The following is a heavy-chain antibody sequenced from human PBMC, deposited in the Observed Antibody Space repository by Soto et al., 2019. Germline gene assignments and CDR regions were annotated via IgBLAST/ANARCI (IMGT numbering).Heavy chain of an antibody. V-gene: IGHV3-30*18. CDR3: AKHYGDPLRVVAP. CDR1: GFTFTDYG. D-gene: IGHD4-17*01. CDR2: ISYDGRNK. J-gene: IGHJ6*02. Sequence: QVYLVESGGGVVQPGTSLRLSCAASGFTFTDYGMHWVRQAPGKGLEWVAVISYDGRNKYYADSVKGRFTISRDNSKSTLYLQMGSLRAEDTAVYHCAKHYGDPLRVVAPWGQGTTVTVSS.